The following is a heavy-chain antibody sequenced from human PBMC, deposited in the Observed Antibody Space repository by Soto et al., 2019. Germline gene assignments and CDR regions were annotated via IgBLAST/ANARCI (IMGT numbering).Heavy chain of an antibody. CDR1: GYTLSSYG. V-gene: IGHV1-18*01. CDR3: ARPTSIYYYGMDV. D-gene: IGHD3-16*01. J-gene: IGHJ6*02. Sequence: GASVKVSCEASGYTLSSYGISWVRQAPGQGLEWMGWMSAYNGNTNYAQKLQDRVTMATDTSTSTAYMELRSLRSDDPAVYYCARPTSIYYYGMDVWGQGTTVTVSS. CDR2: MSAYNGNT.